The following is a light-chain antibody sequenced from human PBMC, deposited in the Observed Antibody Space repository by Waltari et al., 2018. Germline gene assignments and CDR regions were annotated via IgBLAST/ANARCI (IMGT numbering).Light chain of an antibody. CDR3: QQYGSSVMYT. V-gene: IGKV3-20*01. CDR1: QSLTRRD. CDR2: GAS. J-gene: IGKJ2*01. Sequence: EIVLTQSPGTLSLSPGERATLPCRASQSLTRRDLAWYQQKPGQAPRLLIYGASSRAAGIPDRFSGSGSGTDFTLTISRLEPEDFAVYYCQQYGSSVMYTFGQGTKLEIK.